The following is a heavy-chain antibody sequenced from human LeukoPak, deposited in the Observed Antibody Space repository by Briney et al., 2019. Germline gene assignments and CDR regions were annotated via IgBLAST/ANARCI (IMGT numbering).Heavy chain of an antibody. CDR1: GFTFSRYA. J-gene: IGHJ3*02. Sequence: PGRSLRLSCAASGFTFSRYAMHWVRQAPGKGLEWVAVAPHDGSDEDYADSVKGRFTISRDNSKNTLNLQMNSLGTEDTALYYCATGALYAFDIWGQGTMVSVSS. V-gene: IGHV3-30*04. CDR2: APHDGSDE. CDR3: ATGALYAFDI.